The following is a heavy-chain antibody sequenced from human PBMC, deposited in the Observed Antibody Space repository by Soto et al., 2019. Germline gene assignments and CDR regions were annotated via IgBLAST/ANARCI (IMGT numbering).Heavy chain of an antibody. Sequence: VQLVQSGAEVKKPGSSVNVSCKTSGVSFNNNGIGWVRQAPGHGLEWMGGVSPPFRTSNYARKFQGRISMTAAASTGTGKRALSSLTSEDTAQYYCARVLYYGSGSYSPYGMDVWGQGTTVTVSS. D-gene: IGHD3-10*01. CDR3: ARVLYYGSGSYSPYGMDV. CDR2: VSPPFRTS. V-gene: IGHV1-69*01. J-gene: IGHJ6*02. CDR1: GVSFNNNG.